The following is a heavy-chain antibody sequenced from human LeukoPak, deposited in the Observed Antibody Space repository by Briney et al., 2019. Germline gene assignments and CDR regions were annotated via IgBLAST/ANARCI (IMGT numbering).Heavy chain of an antibody. CDR1: GFTVSSNY. V-gene: IGHV3-66*01. Sequence: GGSLRLSCAASGFTVSSNYMSWVRQAPGKGLEWVSVIYSGGSTYYADSVKGRFTISRDNSKNTLYLQMNSLRAEDTAVYYCARDGGGGYYYDSSGYRYWGQGTLVTVSS. D-gene: IGHD3-22*01. CDR3: ARDGGGGYYYDSSGYRY. J-gene: IGHJ4*02. CDR2: IYSGGST.